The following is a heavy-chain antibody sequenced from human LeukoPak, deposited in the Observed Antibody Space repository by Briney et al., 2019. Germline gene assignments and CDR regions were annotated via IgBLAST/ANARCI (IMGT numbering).Heavy chain of an antibody. Sequence: GGSLRLSCAASGFSFSLAWMSWVRQPPGKGLEWVGRIKSKTDGETADYGAPVEGRFTISRDDSTNTLYLQMGSLRTEDTAVYYCTSDPLIRGGVDYWGQGTLVTVSS. J-gene: IGHJ4*02. CDR3: TSDPLIRGGVDY. CDR2: IKSKTDGETA. V-gene: IGHV3-15*01. D-gene: IGHD3-10*01. CDR1: GFSFSLAW.